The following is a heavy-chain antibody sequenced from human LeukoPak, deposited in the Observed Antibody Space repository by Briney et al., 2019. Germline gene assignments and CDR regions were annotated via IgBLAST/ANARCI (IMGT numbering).Heavy chain of an antibody. J-gene: IGHJ5*02. D-gene: IGHD2-2*01. CDR3: ARAWDRSSTSCHNWFDP. CDR1: GYTFTSYD. CDR2: MNPNSGNT. V-gene: IGHV1-8*01. Sequence: ASVKVSCKASGYTFTSYDINWVRQATGQGLEWMGWMNPNSGNTGYAQKFQGRVTMTRNTSTSTAYMELSSLRSEDTAVYYCARAWDRSSTSCHNWFDPWGQGTLVTVSS.